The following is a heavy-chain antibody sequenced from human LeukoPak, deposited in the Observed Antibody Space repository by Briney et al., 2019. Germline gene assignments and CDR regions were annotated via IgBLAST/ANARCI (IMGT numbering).Heavy chain of an antibody. V-gene: IGHV1-18*01. CDR3: ARSGYSGYDCEY. J-gene: IGHJ4*02. CDR1: GYTFTSYG. Sequence: ASAKVSCKASGYTFTSYGISWVRQAPGQGLEWMGWISAYNGNTNYAQKLQGRVTMTTDTSTSTAHMELRSLRSDDTAVYYCARSGYSGYDCEYWGQGTLVTVSS. CDR2: ISAYNGNT. D-gene: IGHD5-12*01.